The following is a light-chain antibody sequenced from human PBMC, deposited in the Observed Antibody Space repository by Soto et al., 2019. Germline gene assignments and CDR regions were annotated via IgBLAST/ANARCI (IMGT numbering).Light chain of an antibody. CDR1: QSIDRW. V-gene: IGKV1-5*01. Sequence: DIQMTQSPSTLSASVGDRVTITSRASQSIDRWLAWYQQRQGKAPKILIYHASSLETGVPSRFRGSGSGTEFTLTISRLQPDDFAVYYCQQYGISPRTFGQGTKVDIK. CDR2: HAS. J-gene: IGKJ1*01. CDR3: QQYGISPRT.